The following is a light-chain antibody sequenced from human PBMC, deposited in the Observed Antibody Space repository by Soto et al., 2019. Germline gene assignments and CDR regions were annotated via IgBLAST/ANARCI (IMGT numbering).Light chain of an antibody. V-gene: IGKV1-5*01. CDR3: QQYHALWT. CDR2: EAS. J-gene: IGKJ1*01. CDR1: QVNSW. Sequence: DIQMTQSPSTLSASVGDRVTTPCRPIQVNSWLAWYPQNQGKPPNLLTNEASNLESGVPSRFSGSGSGTEFTLTITSLQPGDFATYYRQQYHALWTFGQGTKVEIK.